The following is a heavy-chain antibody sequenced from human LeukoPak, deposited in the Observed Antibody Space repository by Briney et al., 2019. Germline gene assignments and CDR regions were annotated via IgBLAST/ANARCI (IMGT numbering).Heavy chain of an antibody. D-gene: IGHD4-17*01. V-gene: IGHV3-23*01. CDR1: GFTFSRYA. CDR2: IDGSGGNT. J-gene: IGHJ4*01. Sequence: GGSLRLSCVVSGFTFSRYAMSSVRQAPGKGLEWVSAIDGSGGNTFYADSVKGRFTISRDNSKNTLFLHMNSLRAEDTAVYFCAKASSVAYGISCWGQGTLVTVS. CDR3: AKASSVAYGISC.